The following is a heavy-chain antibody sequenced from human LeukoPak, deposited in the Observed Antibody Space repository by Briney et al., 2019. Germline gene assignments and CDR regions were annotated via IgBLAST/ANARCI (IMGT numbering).Heavy chain of an antibody. CDR3: AKDLEAVAGTIVNDY. CDR1: GLTFNKYA. CDR2: IGASGATT. Sequence: GGSLTLSCAVSGLTFNKYAMNWVPQGPGKGLEWVSGIGASGATTYYADSVKGRFTISRDNSKNTLFSQLNSLSADDTGVYFCAKDLEAVAGTIVNDYWGQGTPVTVSS. J-gene: IGHJ4*02. D-gene: IGHD6-19*01. V-gene: IGHV3-23*01.